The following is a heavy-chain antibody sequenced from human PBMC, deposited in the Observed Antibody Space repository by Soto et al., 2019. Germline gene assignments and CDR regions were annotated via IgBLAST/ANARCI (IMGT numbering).Heavy chain of an antibody. Sequence: GTSVKVSCKASGYSFTSYAMHWVRQAPGQRLEWMGWINAGNGNTKYSQKFQGRVTITRDTSASTAYMELSSLRSEDTAVYYCARDRPVRGVITHLDYWGQGTLVTVSS. J-gene: IGHJ4*02. V-gene: IGHV1-3*01. CDR3: ARDRPVRGVITHLDY. D-gene: IGHD3-10*01. CDR1: GYSFTSYA. CDR2: INAGNGNT.